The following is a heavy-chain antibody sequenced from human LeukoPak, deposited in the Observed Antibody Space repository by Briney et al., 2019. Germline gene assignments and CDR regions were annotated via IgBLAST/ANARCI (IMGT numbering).Heavy chain of an antibody. J-gene: IGHJ6*02. CDR3: ARDSTVVTAYGMDV. Sequence: PSETLSLTCAVYGGSFSGYYWSWIRQPPGKGLEWIGEINHSGSTNYNPSLKSRVTISVNTSKNQFSLKLSSVTAADTAVYYCARDSTVVTAYGMDVWGQGTTVTVSS. CDR2: INHSGST. CDR1: GGSFSGYY. V-gene: IGHV4-34*01. D-gene: IGHD4-23*01.